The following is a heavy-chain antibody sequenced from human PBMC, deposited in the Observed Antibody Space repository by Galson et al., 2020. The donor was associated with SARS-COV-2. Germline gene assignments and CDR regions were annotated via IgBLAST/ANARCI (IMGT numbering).Heavy chain of an antibody. CDR3: AISYGSGPRVMLDAFDI. CDR2: IYSGGST. V-gene: IGHV3-53*01. Sequence: GESLKISCAASGFTVSSNYMSWVRQAPGKGLEWVSVIYSGGSTYYADSVKGRFTISRDNSKNTLYLQMNSLRAEDTAVYYCAISYGSGPRVMLDAFDIWGQGTMVTVSS. CDR1: GFTVSSNY. J-gene: IGHJ3*02. D-gene: IGHD3-10*01.